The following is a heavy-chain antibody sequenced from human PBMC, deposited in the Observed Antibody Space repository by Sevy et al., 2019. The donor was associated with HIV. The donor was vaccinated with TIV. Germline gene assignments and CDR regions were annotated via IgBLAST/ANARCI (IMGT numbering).Heavy chain of an antibody. CDR1: GYTFTSYD. D-gene: IGHD3-10*01. V-gene: IGHV1-8*01. J-gene: IGHJ6*02. Sequence: GESLKIACKASGYTFTSYDINWVRQATGQGLEWLGWMNPNSGNTGYAQKFQGRVTMTRNTSISTAYMELSSPRSEDTAVYYCARRARGVTPDVWGQGTTVTVSS. CDR3: ARRARGVTPDV. CDR2: MNPNSGNT.